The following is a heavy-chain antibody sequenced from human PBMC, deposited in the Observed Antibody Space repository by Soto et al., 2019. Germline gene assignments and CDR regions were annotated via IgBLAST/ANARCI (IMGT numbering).Heavy chain of an antibody. CDR1: GYSFTTYW. Sequence: GESLKISCQVSGYSFTTYWISCVRQMPGKGLEWMGRIDPSDSYTNYSPSFQGHVTISADKSISTAYLQWSSLKASDTAMYYCARLDNWNYGIDYWGQGTLVTVSS. D-gene: IGHD1-7*01. V-gene: IGHV5-10-1*01. J-gene: IGHJ4*02. CDR2: IDPSDSYT. CDR3: ARLDNWNYGIDY.